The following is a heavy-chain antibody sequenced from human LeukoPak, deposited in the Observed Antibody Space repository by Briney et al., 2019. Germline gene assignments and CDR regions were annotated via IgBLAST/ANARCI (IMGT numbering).Heavy chain of an antibody. CDR1: GYTFTSYD. Sequence: ASVKVSCKASGYTFTSYDINWVRRATGQGLEWMGWMNPNSGNTGYAQKFQGRVTITRNTSISTAYMELSSLRSEDTAVYYCARGQYYYGSGSGDYFDYWGQGTLVTVSS. CDR3: ARGQYYYGSGSGDYFDY. CDR2: MNPNSGNT. V-gene: IGHV1-8*03. J-gene: IGHJ4*02. D-gene: IGHD3-10*01.